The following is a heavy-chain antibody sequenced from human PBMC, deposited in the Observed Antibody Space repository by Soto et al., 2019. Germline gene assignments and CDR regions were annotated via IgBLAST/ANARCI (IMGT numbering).Heavy chain of an antibody. J-gene: IGHJ4*02. D-gene: IGHD3-16*02. CDR2: FIPIFGTA. Sequence: QVQLVQSGAEVKKPGSSVKVSCKASGGTFSSYAISWVRQAPGQGLEWMGGFIPIFGTANYAQKFQGRVTITADESTSTAYIDLSSLRSEDTAVYYCARSRVSYRPTTPYYFDSWGKGTIFTVSA. V-gene: IGHV1-69*01. CDR1: GGTFSSYA. CDR3: ARSRVSYRPTTPYYFDS.